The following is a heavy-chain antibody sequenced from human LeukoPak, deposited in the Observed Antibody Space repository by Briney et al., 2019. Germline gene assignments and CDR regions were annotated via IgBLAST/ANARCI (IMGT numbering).Heavy chain of an antibody. CDR3: AREGITGTTSPYFDY. J-gene: IGHJ4*02. CDR2: IYSGGST. V-gene: IGHV3-53*01. CDR1: GFIFNNYA. Sequence: GGSLRLSCAGSGFIFNNYAMHWVRQAPGKGLEWVSVIYSGGSTYYADSVKGRFTISRDNSKNTLYLQMNSLRAEDTAVYYCAREGITGTTSPYFDYWGQGTLVTVSS. D-gene: IGHD1-20*01.